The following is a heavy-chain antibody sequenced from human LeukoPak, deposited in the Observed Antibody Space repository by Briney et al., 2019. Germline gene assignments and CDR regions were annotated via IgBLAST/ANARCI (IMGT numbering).Heavy chain of an antibody. CDR2: INPNSGGT. CDR1: GYTFTGYY. CDR3: ARDHTGTTIWDAFDI. V-gene: IGHV1-2*02. J-gene: IGHJ3*02. D-gene: IGHD1-1*01. Sequence: ASVKVSCKASGYTFTGYYMHWVRQAPGQGLEWMGWINPNSGGTNYAQKFQGRVTMTRDTSISTAYMELSRLRSDDTAVYYCARDHTGTTIWDAFDIWGQGTMVTVSS.